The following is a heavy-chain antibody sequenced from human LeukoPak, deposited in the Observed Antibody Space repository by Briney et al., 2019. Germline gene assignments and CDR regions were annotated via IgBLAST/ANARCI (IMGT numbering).Heavy chain of an antibody. CDR3: VRGYSFGPYGMDG. V-gene: IGHV3-64D*09. D-gene: IGHD2-15*01. J-gene: IGHJ6*02. CDR1: GFPFSSYA. Sequence: GGSLRLSCSASGFPFSSYAMHWVRQAPGKGLEYVSAISDSGGSTYYADSVKGRFTISRDNSKNTLYLQMSSLRAEDTAVYFCVRGYSFGPYGMDGWGQGTTVTVSS. CDR2: ISDSGGST.